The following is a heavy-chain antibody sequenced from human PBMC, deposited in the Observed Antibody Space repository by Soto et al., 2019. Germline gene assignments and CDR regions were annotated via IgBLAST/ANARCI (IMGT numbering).Heavy chain of an antibody. Sequence: SETLSLTCTVSGGSISSYYWSWIRQPPGKGLEWIGYIYYSGSTNYNPSLKSRVTISVDTSKNQFSLKLSSVTAADTAVYYCARQGWGSSGPDAFDIWGQGTMVTVSS. CDR1: GGSISSYY. CDR2: IYYSGST. D-gene: IGHD6-19*01. V-gene: IGHV4-59*08. J-gene: IGHJ3*02. CDR3: ARQGWGSSGPDAFDI.